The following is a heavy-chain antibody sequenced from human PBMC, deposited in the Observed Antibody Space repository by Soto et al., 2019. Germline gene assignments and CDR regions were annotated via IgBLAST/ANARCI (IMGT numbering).Heavy chain of an antibody. Sequence: ASVKVSCKASGYTFTSYAMHWVRQAPGQRLEWMGWINAGNGNTKYSQKFQGRVTITRDTSASTAYMELSSLRSEDTAVYYCARGYCSSTSCNPNWFDPWGQGTLVTVSS. CDR1: GYTFTSYA. J-gene: IGHJ5*02. D-gene: IGHD2-2*01. V-gene: IGHV1-3*01. CDR3: ARGYCSSTSCNPNWFDP. CDR2: INAGNGNT.